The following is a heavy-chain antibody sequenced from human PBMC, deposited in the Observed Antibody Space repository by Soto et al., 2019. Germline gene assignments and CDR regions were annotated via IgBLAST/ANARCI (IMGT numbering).Heavy chain of an antibody. J-gene: IGHJ6*02. CDR1: GGSISSYY. V-gene: IGHV4-59*01. CDR3: ASSNIAAAGFYYYGMDV. D-gene: IGHD6-13*01. Sequence: QVQLQESGPGLVKPSETLSLTCTVSGGSISSYYWSWIRQPPGKGLEWIGYIYYSGSTNYNPSLQSRVTRPVDTSKNQFSLKLSSVTAADTAVYYCASSNIAAAGFYYYGMDVWGRGTTVTVSS. CDR2: IYYSGST.